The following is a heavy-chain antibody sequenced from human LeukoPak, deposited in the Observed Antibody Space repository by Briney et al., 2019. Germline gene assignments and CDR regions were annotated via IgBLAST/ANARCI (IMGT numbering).Heavy chain of an antibody. Sequence: PSETLSLTCTVSGGSISSSSYYWGWIRQPPGKGLEWIGSIYYSGSTYYNPSLKSRVTISVDTSKNQFSLKLSSVTAADTAVYYCARVLPVLRFLEWLPNWFDPWAREPWSPSPQ. CDR3: ARVLPVLRFLEWLPNWFDP. D-gene: IGHD3-3*01. J-gene: IGHJ5*02. CDR2: IYYSGST. V-gene: IGHV4-39*07. CDR1: GGSISSSSYY.